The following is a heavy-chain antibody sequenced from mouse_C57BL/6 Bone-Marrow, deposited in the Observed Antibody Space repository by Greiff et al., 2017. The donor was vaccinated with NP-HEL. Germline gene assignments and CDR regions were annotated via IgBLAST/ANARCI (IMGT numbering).Heavy chain of an antibody. CDR2: ISNGGGST. V-gene: IGHV5-12*01. Sequence: VQLKESGGGLVQPGGSLKLSCAASGFTFSDYYMYWVRQTPEKRLEWVAYISNGGGSTYYPDTVKGRFTISRDNAKNTLYLQMSRLKSEDTAMYYCARQGTTVVEGYAMDYWGQGTSVTVSS. CDR3: ARQGTTVVEGYAMDY. D-gene: IGHD1-1*01. CDR1: GFTFSDYY. J-gene: IGHJ4*01.